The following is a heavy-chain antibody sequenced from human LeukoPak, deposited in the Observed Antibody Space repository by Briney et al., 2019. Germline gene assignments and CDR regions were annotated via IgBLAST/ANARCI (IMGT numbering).Heavy chain of an antibody. CDR3: ARVVVVPAAMLNY. CDR1: GYSISSGYY. Sequence: SETLSLTCTVSGYSISSGYYWGWIRQPPGKGLEWIGSIYRSGSTYYNPSLKSRVTISVDTSKNQFSLKLSSVTAADTAVYYCARVVVVPAAMLNYWGQGTLVTVSS. V-gene: IGHV4-38-2*02. D-gene: IGHD2-2*01. J-gene: IGHJ4*02. CDR2: IYRSGST.